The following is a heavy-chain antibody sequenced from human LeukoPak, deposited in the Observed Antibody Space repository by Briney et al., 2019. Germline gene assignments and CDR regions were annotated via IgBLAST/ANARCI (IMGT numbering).Heavy chain of an antibody. Sequence: GGSLRLSCAASGFTFSSYYMNWVRQAPGKGLEWVSYISGGGTTIFYADSVKGRFTISRDNAKNSLYLHMNSLSAEDTAVYFCATETENSNYDAFDIWGQGTLVTVSS. V-gene: IGHV3-48*03. CDR1: GFTFSSYY. D-gene: IGHD4-11*01. J-gene: IGHJ3*02. CDR2: ISGGGTTI. CDR3: ATETENSNYDAFDI.